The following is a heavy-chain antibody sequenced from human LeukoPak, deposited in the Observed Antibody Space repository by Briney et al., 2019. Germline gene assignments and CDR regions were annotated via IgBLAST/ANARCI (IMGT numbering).Heavy chain of an antibody. Sequence: PGGSLTLSCAASGFTFSSYGMHWVRQAPGKGLEWVAFIRYDGSNKYYADSVKGRFTIYRDHSKNTLYLQMNSLGAEDTAVYYCAKDALSPFDYWGQGTLVTVSS. CDR2: IRYDGSNK. J-gene: IGHJ4*02. CDR3: AKDALSPFDY. CDR1: GFTFSSYG. V-gene: IGHV3-30*02.